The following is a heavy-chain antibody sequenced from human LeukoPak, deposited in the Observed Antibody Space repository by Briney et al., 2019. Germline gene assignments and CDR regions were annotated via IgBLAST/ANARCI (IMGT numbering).Heavy chain of an antibody. J-gene: IGHJ4*02. D-gene: IGHD2-2*01. CDR2: XNPNSGGT. V-gene: IGHV1-2*02. Sequence: RXAXGXXXXXXXXXNPNSGGTNYAQKFQGRVTMTRDTSISTAYMELSRLTSDDTAVYYCARDRGGSGTSCYDYWGQGTLVTVSS. CDR3: ARDRGGSGTSCYDY.